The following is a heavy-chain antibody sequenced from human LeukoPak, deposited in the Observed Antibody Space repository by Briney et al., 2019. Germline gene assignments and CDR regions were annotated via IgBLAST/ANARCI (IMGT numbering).Heavy chain of an antibody. Sequence: GASVKVSCKASGGTFSSYAISWVRQAPGQGLEWMGGIIPIFGTANYAQKFQGRVTITADESTSTAYMELSSLRSEDTAVYYCARDHAVATLAFDIWGQGTMVTVPS. CDR3: ARDHAVATLAFDI. J-gene: IGHJ3*02. D-gene: IGHD5-12*01. V-gene: IGHV1-69*13. CDR2: IIPIFGTA. CDR1: GGTFSSYA.